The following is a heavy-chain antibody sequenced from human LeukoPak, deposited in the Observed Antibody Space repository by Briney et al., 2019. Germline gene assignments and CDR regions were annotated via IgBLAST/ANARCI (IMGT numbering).Heavy chain of an antibody. CDR3: ARPVYSGDENDAFDI. V-gene: IGHV4-59*08. CDR2: ISDSGST. D-gene: IGHD5-12*01. J-gene: IGHJ3*02. Sequence: SETLSLTCTVSGGSIRSYYWSWIRQPPGKRLEWIGYISDSGSTNYNPSLKSRVTISVDTPKSQFSLKLTSVTAADTAVYYCARPVYSGDENDAFDIWGQGTMVTVSS. CDR1: GGSIRSYY.